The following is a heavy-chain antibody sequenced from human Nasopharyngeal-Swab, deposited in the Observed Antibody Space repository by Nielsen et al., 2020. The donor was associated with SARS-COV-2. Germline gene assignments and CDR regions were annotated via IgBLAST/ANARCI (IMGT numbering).Heavy chain of an antibody. CDR2: INHSGST. CDR3: ARVRGYYYDSSGYEAVPFDY. D-gene: IGHD3-22*01. CDR1: GGSFSGYY. V-gene: IGHV4-34*01. J-gene: IGHJ4*02. Sequence: LSCAVYGGSFSGYYWSWVRPPPGKGLEWIGEINHSGSTNYNPSLKSRVTISVDPSKNQSTLKLSSVTATDPAVYYCARVRGYYYDSSGYEAVPFDYWGQGTLVTVSS.